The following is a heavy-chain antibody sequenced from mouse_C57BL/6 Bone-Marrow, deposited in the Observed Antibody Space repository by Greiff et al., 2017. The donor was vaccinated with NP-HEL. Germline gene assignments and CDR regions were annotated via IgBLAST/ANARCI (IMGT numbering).Heavy chain of an antibody. CDR2: ISSGGDYI. CDR1: GFTFSSYA. V-gene: IGHV5-9-1*02. CDR3: TRAFITTVVPDY. J-gene: IGHJ2*01. D-gene: IGHD1-1*01. Sequence: EVKLMESGEGLVKPGGSLKLSCAASGFTFSSYAMSWVRQTPEKRLEWVAYISSGGDYIYYADTVKGRFTISRDNARNTLYLQMSSLKSEDTAMYYCTRAFITTVVPDYWGQGTTLTVSS.